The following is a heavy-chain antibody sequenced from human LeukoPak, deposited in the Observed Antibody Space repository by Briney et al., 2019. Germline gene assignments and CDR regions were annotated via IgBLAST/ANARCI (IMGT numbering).Heavy chain of an antibody. D-gene: IGHD5-24*01. Sequence: ASVKISCKASGYTFTSYGISWVRQAPGQGLEWMGWISAYNGNTNYAQKLQGRVTMTTDTSTSTAYMELRSLRSDDTAVYYCASVDRKDGIHGWFDPWGQGTLVTVSS. V-gene: IGHV1-18*01. CDR1: GYTFTSYG. CDR3: ASVDRKDGIHGWFDP. CDR2: ISAYNGNT. J-gene: IGHJ5*02.